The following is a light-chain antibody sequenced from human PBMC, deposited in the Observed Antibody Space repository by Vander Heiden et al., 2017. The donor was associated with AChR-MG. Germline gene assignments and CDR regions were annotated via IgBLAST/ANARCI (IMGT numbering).Light chain of an antibody. V-gene: IGKV1-16*02. CDR2: GAS. Sequence: DIQMTQSPSSLSANVGDRVTITCRATQGISSYLAWFQQKPGKAPRSLIYGASNLQSGVPSKFSGSGSGTDFTLTISSLQPEDFAIYYCQQYYSYQLTFGGGTKVEIK. CDR3: QQYYSYQLT. J-gene: IGKJ4*01. CDR1: QGISSY.